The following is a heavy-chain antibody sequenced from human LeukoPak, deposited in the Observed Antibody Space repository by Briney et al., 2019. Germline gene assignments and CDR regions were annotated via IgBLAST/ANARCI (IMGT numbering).Heavy chain of an antibody. J-gene: IGHJ6*02. CDR1: GGSFSGYY. D-gene: IGHD2-2*01. CDR3: ARLGYCSSTSCSNYYYYGMDV. Sequence: SETLSLTCAVYGGSFSGYYWSWIRQPPGKGLEWIGEINHSGSTNYNPSLKSRVTISVDTSKNQFSPKLSSVTAADTAVYYCARLGYCSSTSCSNYYYYGMDVWGQGTTVTVSS. CDR2: INHSGST. V-gene: IGHV4-34*01.